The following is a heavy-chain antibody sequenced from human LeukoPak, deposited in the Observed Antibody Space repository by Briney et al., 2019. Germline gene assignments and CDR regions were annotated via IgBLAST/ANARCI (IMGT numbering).Heavy chain of an antibody. J-gene: IGHJ4*02. CDR2: ISSSSSYI. Sequence: PGGSLRLSCAASGFTFSSYSMNWVRQAPGKGLEWVSSISSSSSYIYYADSVKGRFTISRDNAKNSLYLQMNSLRAEDTAVYYCARERRFCSGGSCYSGFADYWGQGTLVTVSS. D-gene: IGHD2-15*01. V-gene: IGHV3-21*01. CDR1: GFTFSSYS. CDR3: ARERRFCSGGSCYSGFADY.